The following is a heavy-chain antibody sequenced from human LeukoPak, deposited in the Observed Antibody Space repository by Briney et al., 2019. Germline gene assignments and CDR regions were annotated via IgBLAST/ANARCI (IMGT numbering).Heavy chain of an antibody. Sequence: SETLSLTCTVSSGSISSYYWSWIRQPPGKGLEWIGYIYYSGSTSYNPSLKSRVTISLDTSKNQFSLKLSSVTAADTAVYYCARDGDYYYYMDVWGKGTTVTVSS. CDR3: ARDGDYYYYMDV. J-gene: IGHJ6*03. V-gene: IGHV4-59*12. CDR2: IYYSGST. CDR1: SGSISSYY. D-gene: IGHD3-16*01.